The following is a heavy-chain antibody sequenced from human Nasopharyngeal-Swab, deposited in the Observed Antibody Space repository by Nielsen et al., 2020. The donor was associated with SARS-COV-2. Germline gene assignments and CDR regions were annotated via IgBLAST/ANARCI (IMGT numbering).Heavy chain of an antibody. Sequence: SLKISCLASGFTFDEYAMHWVRQVPGKGLEWVSGISWNNGNIGYADSVKGRFTISRDNVKNSLYLQMNSLSAEDTAVYYCAKDGYSSSSRLDYWGQGVRVTVSS. D-gene: IGHD6-6*01. CDR3: AKDGYSSSSRLDY. J-gene: IGHJ4*02. V-gene: IGHV3-9*01. CDR2: ISWNNGNI. CDR1: GFTFDEYA.